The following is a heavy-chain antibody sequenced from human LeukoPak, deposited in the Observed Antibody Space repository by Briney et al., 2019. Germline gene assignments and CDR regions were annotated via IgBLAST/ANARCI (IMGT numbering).Heavy chain of an antibody. D-gene: IGHD1-26*01. CDR1: GFTFSNYG. J-gene: IGHJ4*02. V-gene: IGHV3-33*01. Sequence: AGGSLRLSCAASGFTFSNYGMHWVRQAPGKGLEWVAVIWYDGSTKYYADSVKGRFTISRDNSKNTLYLQMNSLRAEDTAVYYCGAAYSGSSPFDYWGQGTLVTVSS. CDR2: IWYDGSTK. CDR3: GAAYSGSSPFDY.